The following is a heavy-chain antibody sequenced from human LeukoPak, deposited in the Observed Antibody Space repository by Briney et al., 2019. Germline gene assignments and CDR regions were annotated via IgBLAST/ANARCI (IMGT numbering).Heavy chain of an antibody. J-gene: IGHJ5*02. CDR3: AKEPGLRDQDSSGYYPDNWFDP. Sequence: PGGSLGLSCAASGFTFSSYAMSWVRQAPGKGLEWVSAISGSGGSTYYADSVKGRFTISRDNSKNTLYLQMNSLRAEDTAVYYCAKEPGLRDQDSSGYYPDNWFDPWGQGTLVTVSS. V-gene: IGHV3-23*01. CDR1: GFTFSSYA. D-gene: IGHD3-22*01. CDR2: ISGSGGST.